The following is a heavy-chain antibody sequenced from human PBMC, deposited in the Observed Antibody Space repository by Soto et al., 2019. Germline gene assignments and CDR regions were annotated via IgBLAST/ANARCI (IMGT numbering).Heavy chain of an antibody. V-gene: IGHV4-59*01. J-gene: IGHJ6*02. CDR3: AREMRYFDWFKAYYYGMDV. D-gene: IGHD3-9*01. CDR1: GGSISSYY. CDR2: IYYSGST. Sequence: PSETLSLTCTVSGGSISSYYWSWIRQPPGKGLEWIGYIYYSGSTNYNPSLKSRVTISVDTSKNQFSLKLSSVTAADTAVYYCAREMRYFDWFKAYYYGMDVWGQGTTVTGSS.